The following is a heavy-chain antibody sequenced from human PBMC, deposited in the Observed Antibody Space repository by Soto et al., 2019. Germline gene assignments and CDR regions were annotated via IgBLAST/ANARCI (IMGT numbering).Heavy chain of an antibody. CDR2: ISGSGGST. Sequence: PGGSLRLSCAASGFTFSSYAVSWVRQAPGKGLEWVSAISGSGGSTYYADSVKGRFTISRDNSKNTLYLQMNSLRAEDTAVYYCASDKPSYSSSSVFWFDPWGQGTLVTVSS. CDR1: GFTFSSYA. J-gene: IGHJ5*02. V-gene: IGHV3-23*01. CDR3: ASDKPSYSSSSVFWFDP. D-gene: IGHD6-6*01.